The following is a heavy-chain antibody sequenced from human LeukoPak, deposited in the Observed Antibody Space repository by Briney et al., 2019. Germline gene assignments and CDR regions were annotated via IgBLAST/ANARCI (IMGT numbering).Heavy chain of an antibody. CDR3: ARDPGYSYGFDY. J-gene: IGHJ4*02. D-gene: IGHD5-18*01. CDR2: ISSSGSTI. V-gene: IGHV3-48*04. CDR1: GFTFSSDW. Sequence: GGSLTLSCAASGFTFSSDWMTWVRQAPGKGLEWVSYISSSGSTIYYADSVKGRFTISRDNAKNSLYLQMNSLRAEDTAVYYCARDPGYSYGFDYWGQGTLVTVSS.